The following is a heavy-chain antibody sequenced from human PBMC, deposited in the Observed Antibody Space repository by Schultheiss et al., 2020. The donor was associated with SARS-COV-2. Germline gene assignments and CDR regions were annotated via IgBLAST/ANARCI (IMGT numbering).Heavy chain of an antibody. D-gene: IGHD3-22*01. CDR1: GGSISSGSYY. Sequence: SETLSLTCTVSGGSISSGSYYWSWIRQHPGKGLEWIGYIYYSGSTYYNPSLKSRVTISVDTSKNQFSLQLNSVTPEDTAVYYCARTPGGVVVITESGMDVWGQGTTVTVSS. V-gene: IGHV4-31*03. CDR2: IYYSGST. CDR3: ARTPGGVVVITESGMDV. J-gene: IGHJ6*02.